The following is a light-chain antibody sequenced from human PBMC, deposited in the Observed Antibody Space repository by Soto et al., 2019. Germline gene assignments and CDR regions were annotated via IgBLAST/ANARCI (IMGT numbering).Light chain of an antibody. CDR2: EVT. J-gene: IGLJ1*01. CDR1: SSDIGAYNY. CDR3: SSYTTSSTRV. Sequence: QSVLTQPPSASGTPGQRVTISCSGSSSDIGAYNYVSWYQQHPGEAPKLLIYEVTYRPSGVSDRFSGSKSAYTASLTISGLQPEDEADYYCSSYTTSSTRVFGTGTKVTVL. V-gene: IGLV2-14*01.